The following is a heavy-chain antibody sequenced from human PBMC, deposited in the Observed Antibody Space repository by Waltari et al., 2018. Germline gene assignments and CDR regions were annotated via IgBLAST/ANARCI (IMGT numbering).Heavy chain of an antibody. V-gene: IGHV3-53*01. D-gene: IGHD6-13*01. CDR2: IYSGGST. CDR1: GFTVSSNY. Sequence: EVQLVESGGGLIQPGGSLRLSCAASGFTVSSNYMSWVRQAPGKGLEWVSVIYSGGSTYYADSVKGRFTISRDNSKNTLYLQMNSLRAEDTAVYYCARDRRYSSSWYWYFDLWGRGTLVTVSS. CDR3: ARDRRYSSSWYWYFDL. J-gene: IGHJ2*01.